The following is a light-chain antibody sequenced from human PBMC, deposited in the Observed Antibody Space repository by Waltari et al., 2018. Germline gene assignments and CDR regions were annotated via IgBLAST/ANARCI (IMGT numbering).Light chain of an antibody. CDR1: QGIRSY. CDR2: GAS. Sequence: DIQLTQSPSFLSEAVGDRVTITCRASQGIRSYLAWYQQKPGKAPKLLIYGASYLQNGVPSRFSGSGFGTEFTLPIRSLQPDDVATYYCQQVITYPLPFGGGTKVEIK. CDR3: QQVITYPLP. V-gene: IGKV1-9*01. J-gene: IGKJ4*01.